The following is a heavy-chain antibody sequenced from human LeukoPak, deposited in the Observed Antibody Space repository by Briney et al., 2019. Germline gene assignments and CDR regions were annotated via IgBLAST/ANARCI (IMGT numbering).Heavy chain of an antibody. V-gene: IGHV3-23*01. CDR1: GFTFSTYA. J-gene: IGHJ1*01. Sequence: GGSLRLSCAASGFTFSTYAMGWVSQPPGKWMEWVSTISGSGDKTYYADSVKGRSTISRDNTKNTVYLKMNSLRAEDTAVYFCAKDLSPFGSSGYSGFFQHWGQGTLVTVSS. CDR3: AKDLSPFGSSGYSGFFQH. CDR2: ISGSGDKT. D-gene: IGHD3-22*01.